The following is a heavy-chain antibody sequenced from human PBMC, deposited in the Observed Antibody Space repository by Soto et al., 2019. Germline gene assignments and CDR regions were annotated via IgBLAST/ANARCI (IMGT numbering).Heavy chain of an antibody. J-gene: IGHJ4*02. D-gene: IGHD2-15*01. CDR1: GFTFSSYA. V-gene: IGHV3-23*01. CDR2: ISGSGGST. Sequence: EVQLLESGGGLVQPGGSLRLSCAASGFTFSSYAMSWVRQAPGKGLEWVSAISGSGGSTYYADSVKGRFTISRDNSKNTXYLQMNSLRAEDTAVYYCAKEQLDCSGGSCYGAIDYWGQGTLVTVSS. CDR3: AKEQLDCSGGSCYGAIDY.